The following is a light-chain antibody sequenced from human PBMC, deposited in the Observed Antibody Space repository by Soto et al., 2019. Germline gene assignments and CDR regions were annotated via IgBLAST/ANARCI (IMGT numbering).Light chain of an antibody. CDR1: SSDVGAHKF. V-gene: IGLV2-14*01. Sequence: QSALTQPASVSGSPGQSITISCTGTSSDVGAHKFVSWFQQHPGKAPKLIMYEGSYRPSGVSNRFSGSNSGNTASLTILGLRSEDEADYYCSSRTTNTTVVFGGGTKVTVL. CDR3: SSRTTNTTVV. CDR2: EGS. J-gene: IGLJ2*01.